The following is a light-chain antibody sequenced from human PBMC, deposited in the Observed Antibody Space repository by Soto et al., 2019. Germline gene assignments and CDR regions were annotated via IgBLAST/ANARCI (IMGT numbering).Light chain of an antibody. CDR1: SSDVGRYNL. CDR3: CSYAGSSTLV. V-gene: IGLV2-23*01. Sequence: QSALTQPASVSGSPGQSITISCTGTSSDVGRYNLVSWYQQYPGKAPKLMIYQGSKRPSGVSVRFSGSKSGNTASLTISGLQAEDEAHYYCCSYAGSSTLVFGGGTQLTVL. J-gene: IGLJ3*02. CDR2: QGS.